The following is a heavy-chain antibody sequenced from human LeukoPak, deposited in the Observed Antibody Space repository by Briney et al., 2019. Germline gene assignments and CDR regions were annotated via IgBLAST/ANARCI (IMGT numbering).Heavy chain of an antibody. J-gene: IGHJ6*02. Sequence: GGSLRLSCAASGFTFSNAWMSWVRQAPGKGLEWVGRIKGKTDGGTTDYAAPVKGRFTISRDDSKNTLYLQMNSLKTEDAAVYYCTTDWMTTVTTRVYYYYGMDVWGQGTTVTVSS. V-gene: IGHV3-15*01. CDR3: TTDWMTTVTTRVYYYYGMDV. CDR2: IKGKTDGGTT. D-gene: IGHD4-11*01. CDR1: GFTFSNAW.